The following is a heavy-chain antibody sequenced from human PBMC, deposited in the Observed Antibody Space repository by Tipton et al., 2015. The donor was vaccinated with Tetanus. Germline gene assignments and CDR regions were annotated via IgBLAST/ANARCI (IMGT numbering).Heavy chain of an antibody. J-gene: IGHJ4*02. CDR3: ATRVRGPAAY. Sequence: SLRLSCTVSGDSITSDNWWSWVRQSPGRGLEWIGEIYHSGATNYNSAPKGRVAISISKSMNQLYLQLNSVTAADTAFYYCATRVRGPAAYWGQGILVTVSS. CDR1: GDSITSDNW. CDR2: IYHSGAT. D-gene: IGHD3-3*01. V-gene: IGHV4-4*02.